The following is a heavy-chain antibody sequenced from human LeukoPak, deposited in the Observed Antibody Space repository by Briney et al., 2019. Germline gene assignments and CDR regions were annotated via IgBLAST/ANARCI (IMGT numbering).Heavy chain of an antibody. CDR2: INSVGSHI. Sequence: KPGGSLRLSCSASGFISSTSAMNWVRQAPGKGLEWVSSINSVGSHIYYRDSVKGRFTISRDNAKNSVYLQMNNLRAADTALYYCTRDPAYYLRYGYFDYWGQGILVTVSS. V-gene: IGHV3-21*01. D-gene: IGHD1-26*01. CDR3: TRDPAYYLRYGYFDY. J-gene: IGHJ4*03. CDR1: GFISSTSA.